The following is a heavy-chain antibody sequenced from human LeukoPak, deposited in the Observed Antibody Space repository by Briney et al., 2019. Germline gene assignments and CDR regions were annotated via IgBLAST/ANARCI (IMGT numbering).Heavy chain of an antibody. CDR3: ATDYDFWSGYPRIDY. Sequence: PGGSLRLSCAASGFTFSSYAMSWVRQAPGKGLEWVSAISGSGGSTYYADSVKGRFTISRDSSKNTLYLQMNSLRAEDTAVYYCATDYDFWSGYPRIDYWGQGTLVTVSS. CDR1: GFTFSSYA. V-gene: IGHV3-23*01. J-gene: IGHJ4*02. CDR2: ISGSGGST. D-gene: IGHD3-3*01.